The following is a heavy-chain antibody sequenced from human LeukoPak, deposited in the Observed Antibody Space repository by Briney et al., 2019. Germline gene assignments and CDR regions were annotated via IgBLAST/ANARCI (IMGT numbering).Heavy chain of an antibody. Sequence: ASVKVSCKASGYTFTSYYMHWVRQAPGQGLEWMGWINPNSGGTNYAQKFQGRVTMTRDTSISTAYMELSSLRSDDTAVYYCARDLTPLIVVVVAAPDYWGQGTLVTVSS. CDR1: GYTFTSYY. CDR2: INPNSGGT. J-gene: IGHJ4*02. D-gene: IGHD2-15*01. CDR3: ARDLTPLIVVVVAAPDY. V-gene: IGHV1-2*02.